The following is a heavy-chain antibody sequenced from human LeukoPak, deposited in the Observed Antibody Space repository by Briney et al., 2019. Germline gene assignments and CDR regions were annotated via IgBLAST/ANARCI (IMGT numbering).Heavy chain of an antibody. CDR3: ARVIRGGYCSGGSCYGS. J-gene: IGHJ5*02. CDR2: ISSSSSYI. Sequence: PGGSLRLSCAASGFTFSNYSMNWVRQAPAKGLEWVSSISSSSSYIYYADSVKGRFTISRDNAKSSLYLQMNSLRAEDTAVYYCARVIRGGYCSGGSCYGSWGQGTLVTVSS. CDR1: GFTFSNYS. V-gene: IGHV3-21*01. D-gene: IGHD2-15*01.